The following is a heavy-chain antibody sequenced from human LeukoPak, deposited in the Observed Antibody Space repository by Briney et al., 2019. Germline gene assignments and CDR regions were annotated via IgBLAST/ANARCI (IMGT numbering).Heavy chain of an antibody. J-gene: IGHJ4*02. CDR3: ARQPPPPTEGFDY. Sequence: GESLKISCKGSGYSFTSYWIGWVRQMPGKGLEWMGIIYPGDSDTRYSPSFQGQVTISADRSISTAYLQWSSLKASDTAMYYCARQPPPPTEGFDYWGQGTLVTVSS. V-gene: IGHV5-51*01. D-gene: IGHD4-17*01. CDR2: IYPGDSDT. CDR1: GYSFTSYW.